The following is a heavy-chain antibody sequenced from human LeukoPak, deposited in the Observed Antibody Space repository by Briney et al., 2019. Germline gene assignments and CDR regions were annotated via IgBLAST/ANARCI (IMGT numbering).Heavy chain of an antibody. V-gene: IGHV1-2*02. J-gene: IGHJ4*02. CDR3: ARDCFMSSGGSCYSDY. Sequence: ASVKVSCKASGYTFTSYDINWVRQAPGQGLEWMGWINPNSGGTNYAQKFQGRVTMTRDTSISTAYMELSRLRSDDTAVYYCARDCFMSSGGSCYSDYWGQGTLVTVSS. CDR2: INPNSGGT. CDR1: GYTFTSYD. D-gene: IGHD2-15*01.